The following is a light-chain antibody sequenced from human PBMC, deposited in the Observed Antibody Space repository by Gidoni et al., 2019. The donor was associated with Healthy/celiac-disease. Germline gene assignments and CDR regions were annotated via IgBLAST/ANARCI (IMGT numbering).Light chain of an antibody. CDR3: QQYNSYSPLT. CDR1: QSISSW. V-gene: IGKV1-5*03. J-gene: IGKJ1*01. CDR2: KAS. Sequence: DIQMTQSPSTLSASVGDRVTITCRASQSISSWLAWYQQKPGKAPKLLIYKASSLESGVPSRFSGSGSGTEFTLTISSLHPADFATYYCQQYNSYSPLTFGQWTKVEIK.